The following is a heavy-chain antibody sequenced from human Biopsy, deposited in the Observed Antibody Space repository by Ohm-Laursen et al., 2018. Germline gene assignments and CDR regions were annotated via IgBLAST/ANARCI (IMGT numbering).Heavy chain of an antibody. V-gene: IGHV3-30*18. CDR3: AKDGGQWLGGAFDI. Sequence: SLRLSCAASGFGMYAMHWVRQPPGKGLEWLAVAAYDGSNKYYAESVKGRFTISRDRSRDTVHLQMNSLRYEDTALYYCAKDGGQWLGGAFDIWGHGTMVSVSS. CDR2: AAYDGSNK. D-gene: IGHD6-19*01. CDR1: GFGMYA. J-gene: IGHJ3*02.